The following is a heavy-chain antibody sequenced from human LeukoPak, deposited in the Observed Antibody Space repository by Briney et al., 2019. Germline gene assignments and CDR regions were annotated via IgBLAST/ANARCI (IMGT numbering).Heavy chain of an antibody. CDR2: IWYDGSNK. CDR1: GFTFSSYG. V-gene: IGHV3-33*01. J-gene: IGHJ1*01. CDR3: ARDSNILNGYFQH. D-gene: IGHD2-15*01. Sequence: GGSLRLSCAASGFTFSSYGMHWARQAPGKGLEWVAVIWYDGSNKYYADSVKGRFTISRDNSKNTLYLQMNSLRAEDTAVYYCARDSNILNGYFQHWGQGTLVTVSS.